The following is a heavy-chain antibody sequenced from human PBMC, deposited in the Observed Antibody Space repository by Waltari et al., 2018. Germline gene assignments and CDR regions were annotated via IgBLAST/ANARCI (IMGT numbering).Heavy chain of an antibody. D-gene: IGHD2-2*01. J-gene: IGHJ4*02. Sequence: QLQLQESGPGLVKPSDTLSLTCIVSGDSVTNGHYYWSWIRQPPGKGLEWIGYIYDRGGADSTPARKSRLTMSVDTSKTHFSLRLRSVPAADTAVYYCARWAGYCSRASCHLYFDYWGQGTLVTVSA. CDR3: ARWAGYCSRASCHLYFDY. CDR1: GDSVTNGHYY. CDR2: IYDRGGA. V-gene: IGHV4-61*03.